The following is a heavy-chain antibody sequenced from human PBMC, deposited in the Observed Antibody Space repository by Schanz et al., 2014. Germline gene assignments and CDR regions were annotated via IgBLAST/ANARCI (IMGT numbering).Heavy chain of an antibody. D-gene: IGHD1-1*01. Sequence: QVQLQESGPGLVKPSQTLSLTCTVSGGSIRSGTYYWSWIRQPAGKALEWVGRVFPNGITNYNPSLKSRVTIPLDPSKNHFSLTLRSRTAADTAVYYCARDTTWRLDLWGRGTLVTVSS. V-gene: IGHV4-61*02. J-gene: IGHJ2*01. CDR2: VFPNGIT. CDR3: ARDTTWRLDL. CDR1: GGSIRSGTYY.